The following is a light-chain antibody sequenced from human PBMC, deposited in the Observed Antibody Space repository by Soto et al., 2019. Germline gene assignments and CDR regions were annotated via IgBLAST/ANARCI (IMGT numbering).Light chain of an antibody. CDR3: QQYANSPHT. CDR2: GAS. V-gene: IGKV3-20*01. CDR1: QSVSSSY. Sequence: EIVLTQSPGILSLSPGEGATLSCRASQSVSSSYLAWYQQKPGQAPRLLIYGASSRATGIPDRFSGSGSGTDFTLTISRLEPEDFAVYYCQQYANSPHTFGPGTKVDIK. J-gene: IGKJ3*01.